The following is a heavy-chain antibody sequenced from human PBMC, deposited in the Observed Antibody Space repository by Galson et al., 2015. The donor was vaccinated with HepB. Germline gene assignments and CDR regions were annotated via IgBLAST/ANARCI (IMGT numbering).Heavy chain of an antibody. V-gene: IGHV1-2*06. CDR2: INPNSGGT. CDR1: GYTFTGYY. D-gene: IGHD2-15*01. CDR3: ARAFLYCSGGSCYPRPLDY. Sequence: SVKVSCKASGYTFTGYYMHWARQAPGQGLEWMGRINPNSGGTNYAQKFQGRVTMTRDTSISTAYMELSRLRSDDTAVYYCARAFLYCSGGSCYPRPLDYWGQGTLVTVSS. J-gene: IGHJ4*02.